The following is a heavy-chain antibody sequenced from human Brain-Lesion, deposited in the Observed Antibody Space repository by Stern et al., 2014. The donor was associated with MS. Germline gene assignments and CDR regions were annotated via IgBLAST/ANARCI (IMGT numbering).Heavy chain of an antibody. CDR2: IYYSGNT. D-gene: IGHD2-15*01. CDR3: AGEEDIRYCSGGSCTGNWFDP. J-gene: IGHJ5*02. V-gene: IGHV4-39*01. CDR1: GGSVSSTSYA. Sequence: MQLVESGPGLVKPSETLSLTCTVAGGSVSSTSYAWAWIRQPPGKGLEWIGTIYYSGNTYYSPSLKSRLTISLDTSKNQFFLQRRSVTAADTAVYYCAGEEDIRYCSGGSCTGNWFDPWGQGTLVTVSS.